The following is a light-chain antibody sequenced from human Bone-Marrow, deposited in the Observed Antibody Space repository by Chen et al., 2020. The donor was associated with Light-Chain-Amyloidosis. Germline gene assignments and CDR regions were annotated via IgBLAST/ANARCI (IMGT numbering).Light chain of an antibody. CDR2: EVT. CDR1: SSDVGGDNH. CDR3: SSYTITNTLV. Sequence: QSALTQPASVSGSTGQSNTSTCTGTSSDVGGDNHVSWYQQHPDNATKLMIYEVTNRPSWVPDRFSGSKSYNSASLTISGLQTEDEADYFCSSYTITNTLVFGSGTRVTVL. J-gene: IGLJ1*01. V-gene: IGLV2-14*01.